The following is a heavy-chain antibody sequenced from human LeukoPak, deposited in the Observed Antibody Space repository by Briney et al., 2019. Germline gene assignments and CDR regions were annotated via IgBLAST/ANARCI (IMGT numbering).Heavy chain of an antibody. V-gene: IGHV4-39*07. CDR3: AREGPGGATRT. CDR2: IYYSGST. Sequence: SETLSLTCTVSGGSISSSSYYWGWIRQPPGKGLEWIGSIYYSGSTYYNPSLKSRVTISVDTSKNQFSLKLSSVTAADTAVYYCAREGPGGATRTWGQGTLVTVSS. CDR1: GGSISSSSYY. J-gene: IGHJ4*02. D-gene: IGHD1-26*01.